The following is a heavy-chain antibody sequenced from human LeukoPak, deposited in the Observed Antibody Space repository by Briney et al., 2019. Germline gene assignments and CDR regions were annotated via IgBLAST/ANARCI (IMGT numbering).Heavy chain of an antibody. J-gene: IGHJ3*02. Sequence: SETLSLTCAVSGGSISGYYWSWIRQPAGKGLEWIGRVYTSGSTHYNPSLKSRVTMSVDTSKNQFSLKLSSVTAADTAVYYCARLITGTTTAFDIWGQGTMVTVSS. V-gene: IGHV4-4*07. CDR1: GGSISGYY. CDR2: VYTSGST. D-gene: IGHD1-7*01. CDR3: ARLITGTTTAFDI.